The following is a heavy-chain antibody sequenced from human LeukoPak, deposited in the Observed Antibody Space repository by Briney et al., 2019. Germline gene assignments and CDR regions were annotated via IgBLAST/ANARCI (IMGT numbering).Heavy chain of an antibody. J-gene: IGHJ4*02. CDR3: ARDRDYAFDY. V-gene: IGHV3-48*02. CDR2: INSDIYSNTI. Sequence: WVRQAPGKGXEXXSYINSDIYSNTIYYADTVKGRFTISRDNGKNSLYLQMNSLRDEDTAVYYCARDRDYAFDYWGQGTLVTVSS. D-gene: IGHD4-17*01.